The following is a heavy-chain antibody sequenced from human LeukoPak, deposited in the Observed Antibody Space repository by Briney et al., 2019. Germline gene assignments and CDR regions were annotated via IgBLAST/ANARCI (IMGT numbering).Heavy chain of an antibody. V-gene: IGHV4-61*02. Sequence: SSETLSLTCTVSGGSISSGSYYWSWIRQPAGKGLEWIGRIYTSGSTNYNPSLKSRVTISVDTSKNQFSLKLSSVTAADTAVYYCARTSAILDVFDIWGQGTMVTVSS. D-gene: IGHD3-9*01. CDR2: IYTSGST. J-gene: IGHJ3*02. CDR3: ARTSAILDVFDI. CDR1: GGSISSGSYY.